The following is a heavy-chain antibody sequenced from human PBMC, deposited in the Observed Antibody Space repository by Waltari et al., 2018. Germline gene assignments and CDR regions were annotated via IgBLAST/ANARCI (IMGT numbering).Heavy chain of an antibody. Sequence: QVQLQQWGAGLLKPSETLSLTCAVYGGSFSGYYWSWIRQPPGKGLEWIGEINHSGSTNYNPSLKSRVTISVDTSKNQFSLKLSSVTAADTAVYYCARHKHQLGVYYGMDVWGQGTTVTVSS. V-gene: IGHV4-34*01. D-gene: IGHD6-13*01. CDR1: GGSFSGYY. CDR2: INHSGST. CDR3: ARHKHQLGVYYGMDV. J-gene: IGHJ6*02.